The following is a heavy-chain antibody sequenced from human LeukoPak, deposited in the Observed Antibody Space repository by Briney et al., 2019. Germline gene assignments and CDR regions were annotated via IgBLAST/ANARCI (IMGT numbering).Heavy chain of an antibody. CDR1: GFTFDDYA. Sequence: PGRSLRLSCAASGFTFDDYAMPWVRQAPGKGLEWVSGISWNSGSIGYADSVKGRFTISRDNAKNSLYLQMNSLRAEDTALYYCAKEIFSGSYSSRRGFDYWGQGTLVTVSS. V-gene: IGHV3-9*01. CDR3: AKEIFSGSYSSRRGFDY. J-gene: IGHJ4*02. CDR2: ISWNSGSI. D-gene: IGHD1-26*01.